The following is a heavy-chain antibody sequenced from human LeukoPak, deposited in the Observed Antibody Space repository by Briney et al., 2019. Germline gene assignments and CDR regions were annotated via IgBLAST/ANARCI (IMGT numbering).Heavy chain of an antibody. V-gene: IGHV4-4*02. Sequence: PSGSLSLTCAVSGASMLSGDWWNWVRQSPGKGLEWIGEMSHSETVSYKPSLQSRATISMDKSKNQFFLQLTSVTAADTAVYYCARDSSLPLPSGKQKFWFFDNWGRGIPVTVSS. CDR2: MSHSETV. CDR1: GASMLSGDW. J-gene: IGHJ2*01. D-gene: IGHD3-10*01. CDR3: ARDSSLPLPSGKQKFWFFDN.